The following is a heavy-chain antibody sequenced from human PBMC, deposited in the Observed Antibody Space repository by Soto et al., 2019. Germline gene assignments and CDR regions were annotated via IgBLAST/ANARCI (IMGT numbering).Heavy chain of an antibody. D-gene: IGHD2-2*01. V-gene: IGHV3-23*01. CDR2: ISGSGGST. CDR3: AKVVGSIVVVVPAAIFDY. Sequence: GGSLRLSCAASGFTFSSYAMSWVRQAPGKGLEWVSAISGSGGSTYYADSVKGRFTISRDNSKNTLYLQMNSLRAEDTAVYYCAKVVGSIVVVVPAAIFDYWGQGTLVTVSS. CDR1: GFTFSSYA. J-gene: IGHJ4*02.